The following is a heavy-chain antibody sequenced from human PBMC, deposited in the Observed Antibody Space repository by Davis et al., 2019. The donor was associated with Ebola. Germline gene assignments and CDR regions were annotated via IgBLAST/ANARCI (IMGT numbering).Heavy chain of an antibody. D-gene: IGHD2-2*01. CDR1: GFTFSSYA. V-gene: IGHV3-30-3*01. J-gene: IGHJ3*02. CDR3: ARDSADVVVPAAIMGYRAFDI. CDR2: ISYDGSNK. Sequence: PGGSLRLSCAASGFTFSSYAMHWVRQAPGKGLEWVAVISYDGSNKYYADSVKGRFTISRDNSKNTLYLQMNSLRAEDTAVYYCARDSADVVVPAAIMGYRAFDIWGQGTMVTVSS.